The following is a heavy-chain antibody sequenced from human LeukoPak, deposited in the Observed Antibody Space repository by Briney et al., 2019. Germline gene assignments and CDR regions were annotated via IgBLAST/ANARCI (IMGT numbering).Heavy chain of an antibody. Sequence: ASVKVSCKASGYTFSGYYIHWVRQAPGQGLEWMGWINPSSGATRYAQKFQDRVTMSSDTSITTAYMDLSRLRSDDTAVYYCTKDQGIAVAGTDWGQGTMVTVYS. CDR3: TKDQGIAVAGTD. D-gene: IGHD6-19*01. CDR1: GYTFSGYY. J-gene: IGHJ3*01. CDR2: INPSSGAT. V-gene: IGHV1-2*02.